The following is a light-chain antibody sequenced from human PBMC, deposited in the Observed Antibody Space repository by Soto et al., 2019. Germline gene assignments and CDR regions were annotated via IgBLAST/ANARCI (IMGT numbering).Light chain of an antibody. CDR1: SSNVGRNT. CDR3: AAWDDSLNGVV. J-gene: IGLJ2*01. V-gene: IGLV1-44*01. Sequence: QSVLTQAPSASGTPGQRVIISCSGSSSNVGRNTVNWYQQLPGRAPKVLIYSNDQRPSGVPDRFSGSKSGTSVSLAISGLQSEDEAQYYCAAWDDSLNGVVFGGGTKVTVL. CDR2: SND.